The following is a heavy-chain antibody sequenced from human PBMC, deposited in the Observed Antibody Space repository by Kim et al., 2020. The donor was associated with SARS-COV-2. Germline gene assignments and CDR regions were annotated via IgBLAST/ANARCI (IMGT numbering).Heavy chain of an antibody. CDR2: IKTNTGDP. Sequence: ASVKVSCKTSGYTFTNYAISWVRQAPGQGLEWMGWIKTNTGDPTYAQGFTGRFVFSFDTSVATAYLQISSLKAEDTALYYCTRLSLYGDSRTDFWGQGTLVTVSS. D-gene: IGHD3-16*01. CDR3: TRLSLYGDSRTDF. V-gene: IGHV7-4-1*02. CDR1: GYTFTNYA. J-gene: IGHJ4*02.